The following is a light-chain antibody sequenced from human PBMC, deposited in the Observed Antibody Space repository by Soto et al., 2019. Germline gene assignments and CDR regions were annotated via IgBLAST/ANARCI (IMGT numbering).Light chain of an antibody. Sequence: EIVLTQSPATLSLSPGERATLSCRSSQSVSSTYLGLYQQQPGQPPRLLMSGTSNRATGTPDRFSGSGSGTDFTLTISRLEPEYFAVYYCQQYGSPPITFGQGTRLEIK. CDR1: QSVSSTY. CDR2: GTS. V-gene: IGKV3-20*01. J-gene: IGKJ5*01. CDR3: QQYGSPPIT.